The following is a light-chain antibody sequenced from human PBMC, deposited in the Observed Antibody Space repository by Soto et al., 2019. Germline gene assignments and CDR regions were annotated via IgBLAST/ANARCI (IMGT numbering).Light chain of an antibody. V-gene: IGLV2-14*01. Sequence: QSVLTQPASVSGSPGQSITISCTGTSSDVGCYNYVSWYQQYPGKAPKLRIYEVSNRPAGVSNRFSGSKSGNTASLTISGLQAEDEADYYCSSYTSSSTPYVFGTGTKVTVL. CDR1: SSDVGCYNY. CDR3: SSYTSSSTPYV. J-gene: IGLJ1*01. CDR2: EVS.